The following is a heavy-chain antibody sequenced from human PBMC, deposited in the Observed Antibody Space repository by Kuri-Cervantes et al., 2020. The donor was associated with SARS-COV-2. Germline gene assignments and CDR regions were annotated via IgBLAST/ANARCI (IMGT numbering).Heavy chain of an antibody. CDR2: ISAYNGNT. D-gene: IGHD3-9*01. V-gene: IGHV1-18*01. J-gene: IGHJ6*02. Sequence: ASVKVSCKGSGYSFPTYWISWVRQAPGQGLEWMGWISAYNGNTNYAQKFQGRVTITADESTSTAYMELSSLRSEDTAVYYCASPRHYDILTEDYYGMDVWGQGTTVTVSS. CDR1: GYSFPTYW. CDR3: ASPRHYDILTEDYYGMDV.